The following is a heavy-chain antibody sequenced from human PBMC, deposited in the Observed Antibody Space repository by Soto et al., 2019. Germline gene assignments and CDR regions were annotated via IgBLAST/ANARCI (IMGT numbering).Heavy chain of an antibody. V-gene: IGHV3-9*01. CDR1: GFTFDDYA. Sequence: GGSLRLSCAASGFTFDDYAMHWVRQVPGKGLEWVSGINWNSGSIGYGDSVKGRFAISRDNAKNSLHLQMNSLSAEDTAFYYCVKDESINWYSGHFRHWGQGALVTVSS. CDR2: INWNSGSI. J-gene: IGHJ1*01. D-gene: IGHD6-13*01. CDR3: VKDESINWYSGHFRH.